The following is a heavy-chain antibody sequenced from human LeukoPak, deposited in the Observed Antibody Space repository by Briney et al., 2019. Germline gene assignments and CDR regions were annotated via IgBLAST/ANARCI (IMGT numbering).Heavy chain of an antibody. CDR1: GGSISSSSYY. CDR3: ARVNYDILTGYSYYFDY. J-gene: IGHJ4*02. V-gene: IGHV4-39*01. CDR2: IYYSGST. Sequence: SETLSLTCTVSGGSISSSSYYWGWIRQPPGKGLEWIGSIYYSGSTYYNPSLKSRVTISVDTSKNQFSLKLSSVTAADTAVYYCARVNYDILTGYSYYFDYWGQGTLVTVSS. D-gene: IGHD3-9*01.